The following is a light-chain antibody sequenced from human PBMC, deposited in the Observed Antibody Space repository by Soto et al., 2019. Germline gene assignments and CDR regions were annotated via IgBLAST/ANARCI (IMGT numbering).Light chain of an antibody. CDR1: WSVRGH. CDR2: EAS. Sequence: DILLTQSRVTLSLSPPSIATLSCWARWSVRGHVAWSQQKPGQAPRLLISEASSRATGIPARFSGSGFGTDFTLTISSLEPEDFAVYYCQHRSEWSVSFGQGTRLEIK. V-gene: IGKV3-11*01. J-gene: IGKJ5*01. CDR3: QHRSEWSVS.